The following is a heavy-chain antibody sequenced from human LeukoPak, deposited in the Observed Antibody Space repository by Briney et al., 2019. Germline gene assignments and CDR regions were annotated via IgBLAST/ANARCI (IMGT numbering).Heavy chain of an antibody. CDR3: ARGPPDGSGSYYPGAD. V-gene: IGHV3-74*01. Sequence: GGSLRLSCAASGFTFSSYWMHWVRQVPGKGLVWVSRINSHGSSTSYADSVRGRFTISRDNAKNTLYLQMNSLRVEDTAVYYCARGPPDGSGSYYPGADWGQGTLVTVSS. CDR1: GFTFSSYW. J-gene: IGHJ4*02. CDR2: INSHGSST. D-gene: IGHD3-10*01.